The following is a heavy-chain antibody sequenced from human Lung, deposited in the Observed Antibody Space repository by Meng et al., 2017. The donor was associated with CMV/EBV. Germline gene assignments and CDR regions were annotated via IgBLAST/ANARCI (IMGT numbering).Heavy chain of an antibody. CDR2: INRDGSST. CDR3: ARGGSSEDDKYYYYGMDV. V-gene: IGHV3-74*01. CDR1: GFTFSSYW. J-gene: IGHJ6*02. D-gene: IGHD6-25*01. Sequence: GGSLRLSXAASGFTFSSYWMPWVRQAPGKGLVWVSRINRDGSSTSYADSVKGRFTISRDNAKNTLYLQMNSLRAEDTAVYYCARGGSSEDDKYYYYGMDVWGQGTTVTVSS.